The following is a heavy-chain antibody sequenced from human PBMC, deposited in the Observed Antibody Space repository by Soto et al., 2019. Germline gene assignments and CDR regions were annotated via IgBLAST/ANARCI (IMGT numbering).Heavy chain of an antibody. V-gene: IGHV3-33*01. CDR2: IWYDGSNK. Sequence: GGSLRLSCAASGFTFSSYGMHWVRQAPGKGLEWVAVIWYDGSNKYYADSVKGRFTISRDNSKNTLYLQMNSLRAEDTAVYYCARDGRGYSGYDTYYFDYLGQGTLVTVSS. CDR1: GFTFSSYG. J-gene: IGHJ4*01. D-gene: IGHD5-12*01. CDR3: ARDGRGYSGYDTYYFDY.